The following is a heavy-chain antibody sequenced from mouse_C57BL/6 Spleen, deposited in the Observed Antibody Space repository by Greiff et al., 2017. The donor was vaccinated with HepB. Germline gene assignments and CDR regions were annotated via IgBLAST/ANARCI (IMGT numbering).Heavy chain of an antibody. Sequence: EVQVVESGGGLVKPGGSLKLSCAASGFTFSDYGMHWVRQAPETGLEWVAYISSGSSTIYYADTVKGRFTISRDNAKNTLFLQMTSLRSEDTAMYYCARRGYYSSYGYYAMDYWGQGTSVTVSS. CDR1: GFTFSDYG. J-gene: IGHJ4*01. V-gene: IGHV5-17*01. CDR2: ISSGSSTI. CDR3: ARRGYYSSYGYYAMDY. D-gene: IGHD2-5*01.